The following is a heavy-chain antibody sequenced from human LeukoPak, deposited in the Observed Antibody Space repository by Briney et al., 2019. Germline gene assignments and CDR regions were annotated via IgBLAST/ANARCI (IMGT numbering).Heavy chain of an antibody. D-gene: IGHD3-10*01. CDR2: ISSSSTYK. J-gene: IGHJ4*02. CDR1: GFTFSSYS. V-gene: IGHV3-21*01. Sequence: GGSLRLSCAASGFTFSSYSMNWVRQAPGKGLEWVSSISSSSTYKYYADSVKGRFTISRDNAKNSLYLQMNSLRAEDTAVYYCASTNEITMVRGVIMIFDYWGQGTLVTVSS. CDR3: ASTNEITMVRGVIMIFDY.